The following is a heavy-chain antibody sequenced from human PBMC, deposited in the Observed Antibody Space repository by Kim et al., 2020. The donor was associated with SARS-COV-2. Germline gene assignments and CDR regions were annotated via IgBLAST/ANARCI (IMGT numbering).Heavy chain of an antibody. V-gene: IGHV1-2*04. CDR1: GYTFTGYY. CDR2: INPNSGGT. J-gene: IGHJ4*02. CDR3: ARGPYYYDSSGYYLY. Sequence: ASVKVSCKASGYTFTGYYMHWVRQAPGQGLEWMGWINPNSGGTNYVQKFQGWVTMTRDTSINTAYMELSRLRSDDTAVYYCARGPYYYDSSGYYLYWGQGTLVTVSS. D-gene: IGHD3-22*01.